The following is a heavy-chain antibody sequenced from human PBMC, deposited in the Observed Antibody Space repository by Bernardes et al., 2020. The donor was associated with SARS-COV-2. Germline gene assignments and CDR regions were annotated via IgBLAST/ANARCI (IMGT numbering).Heavy chain of an antibody. CDR1: GYTFTSYG. J-gene: IGHJ4*02. Sequence: ASVKVSCKASGYTFTSYGISWVRQAPGQGLEWMGWISAYNGNTNYAQKLQGRVTMTTDTATSTAYMELRGLRSDDTAVYYCAKVSSGWYITLDYWGQGTLVTVSS. CDR3: AKVSSGWYITLDY. D-gene: IGHD6-19*01. V-gene: IGHV1-18*01. CDR2: ISAYNGNT.